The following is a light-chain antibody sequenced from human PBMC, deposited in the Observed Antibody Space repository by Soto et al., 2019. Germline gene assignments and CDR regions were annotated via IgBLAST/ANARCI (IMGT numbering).Light chain of an antibody. CDR1: QTVSRY. J-gene: IGKJ4*01. CDR3: QQRSTWPLFT. Sequence: VLTQSPATLFLSPGERATLSCRASQTVSRYLAWYQQKPGQAPRLLIYYASNRATGIPARFSGSGSGTDYPLTISSLAPEDFAVYYCQQRSTWPLFTFGGGTKVEI. V-gene: IGKV3-11*01. CDR2: YAS.